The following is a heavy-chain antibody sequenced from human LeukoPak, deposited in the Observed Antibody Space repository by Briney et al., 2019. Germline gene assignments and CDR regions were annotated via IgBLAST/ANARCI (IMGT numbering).Heavy chain of an antibody. CDR1: GGTFSSYA. CDR3: ARVAALWFGLDY. J-gene: IGHJ4*02. D-gene: IGHD3-10*01. V-gene: IGHV1-69*06. CDR2: IIPIFGTA. Sequence: GASVKVSCKASGGTFSSYAISWVRQAPGQGLEWVGGIIPIFGTANYAQKFQGRVTITEDKSTSTAYMELSSLRSEDTAVYYCARVAALWFGLDYWGQGTLVTVSS.